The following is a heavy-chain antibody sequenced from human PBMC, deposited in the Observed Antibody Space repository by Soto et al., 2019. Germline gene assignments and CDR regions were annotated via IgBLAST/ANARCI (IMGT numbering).Heavy chain of an antibody. CDR3: AKGQGLVWNYIPGYYYYYGMDV. D-gene: IGHD1-7*01. CDR1: GFTFSSYA. CDR2: ISGSGGST. Sequence: GGSLRLSCAASGFTFSSYAMSWVRQAPGKGLEWVSAISGSGGSTYYADSVKGRFTISRDNSKNTLYLQMNSLRAEDTAVYYCAKGQGLVWNYIPGYYYYYGMDVWGQGTTVTVSS. V-gene: IGHV3-23*01. J-gene: IGHJ6*02.